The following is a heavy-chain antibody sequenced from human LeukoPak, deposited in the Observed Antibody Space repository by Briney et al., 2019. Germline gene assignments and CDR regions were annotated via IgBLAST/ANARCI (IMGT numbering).Heavy chain of an antibody. CDR3: ARLYDSSGYYYSFDY. J-gene: IGHJ4*02. V-gene: IGHV4-39*01. CDR2: IYYSGST. Sequence: SETLSLTCTVSGGSISSSSYYWGWIRQPPGKGLEWIGSIYYSGSTYYNPSLKSRVTISVDTSKNQFSLKLSSVTAADTAVYYCARLYDSSGYYYSFDYWGQGTLVTVSS. D-gene: IGHD3-22*01. CDR1: GGSISSSSYY.